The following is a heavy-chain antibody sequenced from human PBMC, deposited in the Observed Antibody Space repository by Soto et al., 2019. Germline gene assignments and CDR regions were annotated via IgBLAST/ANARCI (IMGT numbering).Heavy chain of an antibody. CDR2: IYYTGDT. V-gene: IGHV4-59*01. CDR1: GDSIDSYY. CDR3: AGRYSYGSFFDY. D-gene: IGHD5-18*01. Sequence: PSETLSLTCTVSGDSIDSYYWTWIRQSPGKGLEWIGKIYYTGDTNYNPSLKSRVTISVDRSKNQFSLKLNSVTAPDTAVYYCAGRYSYGSFFDYWGQGALVTVSS. J-gene: IGHJ4*02.